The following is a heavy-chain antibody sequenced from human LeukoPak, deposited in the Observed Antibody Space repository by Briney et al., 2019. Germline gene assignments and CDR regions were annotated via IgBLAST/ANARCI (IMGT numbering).Heavy chain of an antibody. CDR1: GFTFSWYW. CDR3: AKLTGYNTGWFGIDY. V-gene: IGHV3-7*01. D-gene: IGHD6-19*01. CDR2: IKQDGSER. J-gene: IGHJ4*02. Sequence: GGSLTLSCEASGFTFSWYWMSWVRQAPGKGLEWVANIKQDGSERIYVDSVRGRFTISRDNANNLLYLQMNSLRADDTAVYYCAKLTGYNTGWFGIDYWGQGTVVTVSS.